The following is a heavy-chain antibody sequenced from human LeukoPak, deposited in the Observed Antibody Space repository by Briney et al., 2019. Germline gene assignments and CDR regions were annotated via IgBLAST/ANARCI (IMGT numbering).Heavy chain of an antibody. CDR2: TSGSGGST. Sequence: GGSLRLSCAASGFTFSRYVMNWVRQAPGKGLEWVSATSGSGGSTYYTDSVKGRFTISRDNSKNTLYLQMNSLRAEDTAIYYCAKDRREHSLEWSFDNWGQGTLVTVSS. D-gene: IGHD3-3*01. CDR1: GFTFSRYV. J-gene: IGHJ4*02. CDR3: AKDRREHSLEWSFDN. V-gene: IGHV3-23*01.